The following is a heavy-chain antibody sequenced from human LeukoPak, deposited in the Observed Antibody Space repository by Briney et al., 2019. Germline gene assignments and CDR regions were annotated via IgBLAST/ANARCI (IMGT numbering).Heavy chain of an antibody. V-gene: IGHV3-13*01. CDR1: GFTFSSHD. Sequence: GGSLRLSCAASGFTFSSHDMHWVRQPTGKGLEWVSTVGTAGEKYYPGSVKGRFTISRENVKNPLYLQMDGLRAGQAAVYYCARGPYCSAGSCYPRGYYYYYMDVWGKGTTVTVSS. J-gene: IGHJ6*03. D-gene: IGHD2-15*01. CDR3: ARGPYCSAGSCYPRGYYYYYMDV. CDR2: VGTAGEK.